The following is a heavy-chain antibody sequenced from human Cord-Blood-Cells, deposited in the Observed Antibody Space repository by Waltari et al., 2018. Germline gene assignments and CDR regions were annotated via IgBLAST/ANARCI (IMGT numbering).Heavy chain of an antibody. CDR1: GFTVSSNY. Sequence: EVQLVESGGGLIQPGGSLRLSCEAPGFTVSSNYMSWVRQAPGKGLEWVSVIYSGGSTYYADPVKGRFTISRDNSKNTLYLQMNSLRAEDTAVYYCARDRLHYNWFDPWGQGTLVTVSS. CDR2: IYSGGST. D-gene: IGHD4-4*01. CDR3: ARDRLHYNWFDP. J-gene: IGHJ5*02. V-gene: IGHV3-53*01.